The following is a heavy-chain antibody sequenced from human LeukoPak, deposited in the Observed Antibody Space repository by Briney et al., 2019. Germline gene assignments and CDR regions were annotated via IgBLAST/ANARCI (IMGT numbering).Heavy chain of an antibody. CDR3: ARDSTFAVATFDY. CDR2: ISSGGSYI. Sequence: PGGSLRLSCAASGFTFSSYSMNWVRQAPGKGLEWVSAISSGGSYIYYADSVKGRFTISRDNAKNSLYLQMNSLRAEDTAVYYCARDSTFAVATFDYWGQGTLVTVSS. V-gene: IGHV3-21*01. J-gene: IGHJ4*02. CDR1: GFTFSSYS. D-gene: IGHD2/OR15-2a*01.